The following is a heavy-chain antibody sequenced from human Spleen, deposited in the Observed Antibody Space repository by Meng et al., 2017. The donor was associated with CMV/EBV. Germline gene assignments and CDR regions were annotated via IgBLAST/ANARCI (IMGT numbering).Heavy chain of an antibody. Sequence: LSCAASGFTFSSYAMSWVRQAPGKGLEWVSVIYSGGSSTYYADSVKGRFTISRDNSKNTLYLQMNSLRAEDTAVYYCAKGYSYGRFDYWGQGTLATVSS. CDR2: IYSGGSST. CDR3: AKGYSYGRFDY. J-gene: IGHJ4*02. CDR1: GFTFSSYA. D-gene: IGHD5-18*01. V-gene: IGHV3-23*03.